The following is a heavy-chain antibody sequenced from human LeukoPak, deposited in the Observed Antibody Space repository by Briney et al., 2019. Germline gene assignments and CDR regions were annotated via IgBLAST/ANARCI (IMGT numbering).Heavy chain of an antibody. CDR2: IIPIFGTA. J-gene: IGHJ5*02. CDR3: ARASYYYDSSGYRRYNWFDP. V-gene: IGHV1-69*05. Sequence: SVKVSCKASGGTFSSYAISWVRQAPGQGLEWMGRIIPIFGTANYAQKFQGRVTITTDESTSTAYMELSSLRSEDTAVYYCARASYYYDSSGYRRYNWFDPWGQGTVVTVSS. D-gene: IGHD3-22*01. CDR1: GGTFSSYA.